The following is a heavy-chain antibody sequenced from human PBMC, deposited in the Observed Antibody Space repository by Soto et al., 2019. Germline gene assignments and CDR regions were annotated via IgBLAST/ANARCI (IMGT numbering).Heavy chain of an antibody. D-gene: IGHD6-13*01. V-gene: IGHV4-59*01. CDR2: IYNSGRT. CDR1: GGSISSYY. CDR3: ATSRTAAFDY. Sequence: QVQLQESGPGLVKPSETLSLTCTVSGGSISSYYWSWIRQPPGKGLEWIGYIYNSGRTNYNPSLKSRVTISVDTSKNQFSLNLSSVTAADTAVYYCATSRTAAFDYWGQGTLVTVSS. J-gene: IGHJ4*02.